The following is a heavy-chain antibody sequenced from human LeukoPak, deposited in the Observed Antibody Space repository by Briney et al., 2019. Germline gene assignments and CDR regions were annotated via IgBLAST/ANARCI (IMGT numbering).Heavy chain of an antibody. CDR1: GGSISSSSYY. V-gene: IGHV4-39*01. CDR2: IYYSGST. J-gene: IGHJ4*02. D-gene: IGHD6-19*01. CDR3: ARHFGYSSGWPLDY. Sequence: PSETLSLTCTASGGSISSSSYYWGWIRQPPGKGLEWIGSIYYSGSTYYNPSLKSRVTISVDTSKNQFSLKLSSVTAADTAVYYCARHFGYSSGWPLDYWGQGTLVTVSS.